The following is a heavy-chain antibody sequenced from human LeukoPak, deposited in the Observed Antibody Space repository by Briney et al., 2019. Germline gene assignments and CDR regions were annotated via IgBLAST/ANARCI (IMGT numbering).Heavy chain of an antibody. CDR2: ISGGST. CDR3: AKDLRDYDILTGYYRWDNWFDP. J-gene: IGHJ5*02. CDR1: GFTVSSNE. Sequence: GSLRLSCAASGFTVSSNEMSWVRQAPGKGLEWVSSISGGSTYYADSVKGRFTISRDNSKNTLYLQMNSLRAEDTAVYYCAKDLRDYDILTGYYRWDNWFDPWGQGTLVTVSS. V-gene: IGHV3-38-3*01. D-gene: IGHD3-9*01.